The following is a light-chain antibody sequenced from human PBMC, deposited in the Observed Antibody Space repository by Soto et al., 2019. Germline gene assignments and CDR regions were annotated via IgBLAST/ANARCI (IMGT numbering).Light chain of an antibody. Sequence: AIRMTQSPSSFSASTGDRVTITCRASQGISSYLAWYQQKPWKAPKLLIYAASTLQSGVPSRFSGSGSGTDFTLTISCLQSEYFATDYCQEYYSYPHTFGQGTKVEIK. CDR3: QEYYSYPHT. CDR1: QGISSY. J-gene: IGKJ1*01. V-gene: IGKV1-8*01. CDR2: AAS.